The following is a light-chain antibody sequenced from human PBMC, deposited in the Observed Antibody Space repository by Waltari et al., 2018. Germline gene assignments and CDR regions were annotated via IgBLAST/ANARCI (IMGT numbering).Light chain of an antibody. CDR3: SSYAGSNNRV. Sequence: QSALTQPPSASGSPGQSVTISCPGTSSDAGGYNYVSLYQQHPGKAPKLMIYEVSKRPSGVPDRFSGSKSGNTASLTVSGLQAEDEADYYCSSYAGSNNRVFGGGTKLTVL. J-gene: IGLJ2*01. CDR2: EVS. CDR1: SSDAGGYNY. V-gene: IGLV2-8*01.